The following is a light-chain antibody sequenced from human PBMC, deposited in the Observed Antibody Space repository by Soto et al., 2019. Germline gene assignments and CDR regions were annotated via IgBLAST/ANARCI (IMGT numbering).Light chain of an antibody. Sequence: QSALTQPASVSGSPGQSIAISCTGTSSDVGGYDYVSWYQHHPGKAPKLMIYDVSNRPSGVSNRFSGSKSGNTASLTISGFQAEDEADYYCSSYTSSSVPVFGGGTQLTVL. CDR1: SSDVGGYDY. V-gene: IGLV2-14*03. CDR2: DVS. CDR3: SSYTSSSVPV. J-gene: IGLJ7*01.